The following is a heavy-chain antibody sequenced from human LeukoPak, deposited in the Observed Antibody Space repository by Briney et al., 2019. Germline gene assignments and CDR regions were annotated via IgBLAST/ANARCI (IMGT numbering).Heavy chain of an antibody. Sequence: ASVKVSCKASGYTFTSYEINWVRQAPGHGLEWMGWMNPDSGDTAYAQKFQGRITMTRSTSITTAYMELSSLRSEDTAVYYCGRGLGSYDSSELTWPMISLWGQGTQVTVSS. J-gene: IGHJ4*02. CDR1: GYTFTSYE. D-gene: IGHD3-22*01. CDR3: GRGLGSYDSSELTWPMISL. V-gene: IGHV1-8*01. CDR2: MNPDSGDT.